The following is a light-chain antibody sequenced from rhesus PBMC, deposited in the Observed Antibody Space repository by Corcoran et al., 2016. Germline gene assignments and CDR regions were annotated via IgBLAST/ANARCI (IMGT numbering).Light chain of an antibody. CDR2: EAS. CDR3: QHYYSTPFT. J-gene: IGKJ3*01. V-gene: IGKV1-25*01. CDR1: QGITND. Sequence: DIQMTQSPSSLSASVGDRVTITCRASQGITNDLAWYQQKPGEPPKLLFYEASSLQSGIPSRFSGSGSGTDFTLTISSLQPEDFATYYCQHYYSTPFTFGPGTKLDIK.